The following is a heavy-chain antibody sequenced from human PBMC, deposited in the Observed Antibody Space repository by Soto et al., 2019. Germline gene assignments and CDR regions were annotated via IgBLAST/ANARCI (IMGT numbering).Heavy chain of an antibody. J-gene: IGHJ4*02. Sequence: ASAEASCKASGYAFTSKGSWWARHAPGQGLEWMGWISAYNGNTNYAQKLQGRVTMTTDTSTSTAYMELRSLRSDDTAVYYCASSPIFYCTNGVCQKVPPNRFDYWGQGTLVTVSS. D-gene: IGHD2-8*01. CDR3: ASSPIFYCTNGVCQKVPPNRFDY. CDR1: GYAFTSKG. V-gene: IGHV1-18*01. CDR2: ISAYNGNT.